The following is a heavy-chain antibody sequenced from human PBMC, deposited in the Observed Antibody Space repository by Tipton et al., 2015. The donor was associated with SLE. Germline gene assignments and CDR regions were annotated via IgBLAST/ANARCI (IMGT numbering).Heavy chain of an antibody. J-gene: IGHJ4*02. Sequence: TLSLTCSVSGDSITSYYWSWFRQSTGRGLEWIGRVYSSGSANYNPALISRVSMSVDISKNQFFLTLRSVTAADTAVYYCARRGIKSGTWYYLDYWGQGTLVTVSS. V-gene: IGHV4-4*07. CDR1: GDSITSYY. CDR3: ARRGIKSGTWYYLDY. CDR2: VYSSGSA. D-gene: IGHD6-13*01.